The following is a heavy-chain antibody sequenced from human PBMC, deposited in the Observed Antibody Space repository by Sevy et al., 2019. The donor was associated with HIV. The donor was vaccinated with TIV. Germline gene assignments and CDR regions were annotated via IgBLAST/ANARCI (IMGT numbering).Heavy chain of an antibody. CDR1: GYTFTSYD. CDR2: MNPNSGNT. D-gene: IGHD3-3*01. CDR3: ARGRWRRGYFDY. Sequence: ASVKVSCKASGYTFTSYDINWVRQAPGQGLEWMGWMNPNSGNTGYAQKFQGRVTMTRNTSISTAYMELSSLRSEDTAVYYCARGRWRRGYFDYWGQGTLVTVSS. V-gene: IGHV1-8*01. J-gene: IGHJ4*02.